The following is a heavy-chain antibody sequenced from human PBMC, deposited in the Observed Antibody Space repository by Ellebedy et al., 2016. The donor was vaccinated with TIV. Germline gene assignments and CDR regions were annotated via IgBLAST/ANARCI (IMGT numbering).Heavy chain of an antibody. V-gene: IGHV3-23*01. CDR3: ARSSWYPHYYGMDV. CDR1: GFTFSSFA. CDR2: ISGSAGST. D-gene: IGHD6-13*01. J-gene: IGHJ6*02. Sequence: GESLKISXAASGFTFSSFAMTWVRQAPGKGLEWVSAISGSAGSTYYADSVKGRFTISRDNSKNTLYLQMNSLRAEDTAVYYCARSSWYPHYYGMDVWGQGTTVTVSS.